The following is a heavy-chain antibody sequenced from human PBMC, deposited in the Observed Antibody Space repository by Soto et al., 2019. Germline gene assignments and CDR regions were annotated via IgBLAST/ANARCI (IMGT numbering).Heavy chain of an antibody. CDR2: ISYDGSNK. CDR1: GFTFSSYG. Sequence: PGGSLRLSCAASGFTFSSYGMHWVRQAPGKGLEWVAVISYDGSNKYYADSVKGRFTISRDNSKNTLYLQMNSLRAEDTAVYYCAKDNYYDSSGHHYWGQGTLVTVSS. CDR3: AKDNYYDSSGHHY. V-gene: IGHV3-30*18. D-gene: IGHD3-22*01. J-gene: IGHJ4*02.